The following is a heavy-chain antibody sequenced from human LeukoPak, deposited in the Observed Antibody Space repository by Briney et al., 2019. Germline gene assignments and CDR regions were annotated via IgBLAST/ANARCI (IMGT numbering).Heavy chain of an antibody. CDR3: ARSSHYDILTGYSEEDAFDI. D-gene: IGHD3-9*01. CDR1: GFTVSSNY. CDR2: IYSGGST. Sequence: GGSLRLSCAASGFTVSSNYMSWVRQAPGKGLEWVSVIYSGGSTDYADSVKGRFAISRDTSRNTLYLQMNSLRVEDTAVYYCARSSHYDILTGYSEEDAFDIWGQGTMVTVSS. J-gene: IGHJ3*02. V-gene: IGHV3-53*01.